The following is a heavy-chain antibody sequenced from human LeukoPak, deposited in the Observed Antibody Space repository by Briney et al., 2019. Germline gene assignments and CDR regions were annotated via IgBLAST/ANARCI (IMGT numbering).Heavy chain of an antibody. CDR1: GGSFSGYY. V-gene: IGHV4-34*01. CDR3: ARASTWIQLWPTADY. CDR2: INHSGST. J-gene: IGHJ4*02. D-gene: IGHD5-18*01. Sequence: SSETLSLTCAVYGGSFSGYYWSWIRQPPGKGLEWIGEINHSGSTNYNPSLKSRVTISVDTSKNQFSLKLSSVTAADTAVYYCARASTWIQLWPTADYWGQGTLVTVSS.